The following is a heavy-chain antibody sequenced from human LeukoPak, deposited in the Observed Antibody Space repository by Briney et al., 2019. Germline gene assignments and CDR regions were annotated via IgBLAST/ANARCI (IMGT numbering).Heavy chain of an antibody. CDR3: ARSAYYGSGSYYYYYYYMDV. J-gene: IGHJ6*03. D-gene: IGHD3-10*01. Sequence: GGSLRLSCAASGFTVSSNYMSWVRQAPGKGLEWVSVIYSGGSTYYADSVKGRFTISRDNSKNTLYLQMNSLRAEDTAVYYCARSAYYGSGSYYYYYYYMDVWGKGTTVTISS. V-gene: IGHV3-66*01. CDR1: GFTVSSNY. CDR2: IYSGGST.